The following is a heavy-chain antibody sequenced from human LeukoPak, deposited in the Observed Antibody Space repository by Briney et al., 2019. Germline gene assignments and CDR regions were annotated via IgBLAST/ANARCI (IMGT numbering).Heavy chain of an antibody. CDR2: ISSSGSTI. CDR1: GGSFSGYY. J-gene: IGHJ4*02. CDR3: AREDGGIDY. Sequence: LSLTCAVYGGSFSGYYWSWIRQAPGKGLEWVSYISSSGSTIYYADSVKGRFTISRDNAKNSLYLQMNSLRAEDTAVYYCAREDGGIDYWGQGTLVTVSS. D-gene: IGHD4-23*01. V-gene: IGHV3-11*01.